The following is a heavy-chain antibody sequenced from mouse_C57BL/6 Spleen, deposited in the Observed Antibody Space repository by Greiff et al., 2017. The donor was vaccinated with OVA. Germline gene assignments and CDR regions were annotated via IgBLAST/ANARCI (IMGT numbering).Heavy chain of an antibody. V-gene: IGHV5-4*01. D-gene: IGHD1-1*01. J-gene: IGHJ3*01. Sequence: DVKLVESGGGLVKPGGSLKLSCAASGFTFSSYAMSWVRQTPEKRLEWVATISDGGSYTYYPDNVKGRFTISRDNAKNNLYLQMSHLKSEDTAMYYCARENYYGSSYGFAYWGQGTLVTVSA. CDR1: GFTFSSYA. CDR2: ISDGGSYT. CDR3: ARENYYGSSYGFAY.